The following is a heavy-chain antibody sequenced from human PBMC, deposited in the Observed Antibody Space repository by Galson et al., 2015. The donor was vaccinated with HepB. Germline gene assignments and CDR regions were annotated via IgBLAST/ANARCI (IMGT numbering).Heavy chain of an antibody. J-gene: IGHJ6*03. D-gene: IGHD5-18*01. CDR3: TRDLPVPTPWIQLWSDSYYMDV. CDR1: GFTFGDYA. Sequence: SLRLSCAASGFTFGDYAMSWFRQAPGKGLEWVGSIRSKAYGGTTEYAASVKGRFTISRDDSKSIAYLQMNSLKTEDTAVYYCTRDLPVPTPWIQLWSDSYYMDVWGKGTTVTVSS. V-gene: IGHV3-49*03. CDR2: IRSKAYGGTT.